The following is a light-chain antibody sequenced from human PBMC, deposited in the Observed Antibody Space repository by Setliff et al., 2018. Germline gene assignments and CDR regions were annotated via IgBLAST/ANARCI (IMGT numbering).Light chain of an antibody. Sequence: QSALTQPRSVPGSPGQSVTISCSGTSSDVGGYNLVSWFQQHPGKAPKLMIYDVTKRPAGVPVRFSGSKSGNTASLTISGLQPEDEADYYCTSYTISSTEVFGTGTKV. J-gene: IGLJ1*01. V-gene: IGLV2-11*01. CDR1: SSDVGGYNL. CDR2: DVT. CDR3: TSYTISSTEV.